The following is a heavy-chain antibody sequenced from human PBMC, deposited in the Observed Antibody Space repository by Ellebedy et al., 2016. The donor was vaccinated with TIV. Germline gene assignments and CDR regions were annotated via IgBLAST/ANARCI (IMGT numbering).Heavy chain of an antibody. V-gene: IGHV1-18*01. CDR2: ISAYNGNT. J-gene: IGHJ5*02. CDR3: ARDPLVREYNWFDP. D-gene: IGHD3-10*01. Sequence: AASVKVSCKASGYTFTSYGISWVRQAPGQGLEWMGWISAYNGNTNYAQKLQGRVTMTTDTSTSTAYMELRSPRSDDTAVYYCARDPLVREYNWFDPWGQGTLVTVSS. CDR1: GYTFTSYG.